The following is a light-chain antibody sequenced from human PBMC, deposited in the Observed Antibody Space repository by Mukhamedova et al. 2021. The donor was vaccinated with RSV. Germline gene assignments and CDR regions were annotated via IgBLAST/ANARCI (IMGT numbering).Light chain of an antibody. CDR3: QQYDNLPTFT. CDR2: DAS. J-gene: IGKJ3*01. Sequence: WYQRRVHGKAPKLLIYDASNLETGVLSRFSGSGSGTYFTFTISSLQPEDFATYYCQQYDNLPTFTFGPGTKVDIK. V-gene: IGKV1-33*01.